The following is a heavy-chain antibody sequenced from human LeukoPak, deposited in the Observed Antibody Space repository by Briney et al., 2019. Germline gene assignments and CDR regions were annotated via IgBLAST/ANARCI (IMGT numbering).Heavy chain of an antibody. Sequence: PSETLSLTCTVSGGSISSGSYHWGWIRQPPGKGLEWIGSIYYSGTTYYNPSLKSRVTISVDTSKNQFSLKLSSVTAADTALYYCARLIYFYYYMDVWGKGTTVTVSS. CDR3: ARLIYFYYYMDV. CDR1: GGSISSGSYH. J-gene: IGHJ6*03. V-gene: IGHV4-39*01. CDR2: IYYSGTT.